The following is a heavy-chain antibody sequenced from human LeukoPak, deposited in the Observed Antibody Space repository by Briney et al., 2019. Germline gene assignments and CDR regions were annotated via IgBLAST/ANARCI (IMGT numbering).Heavy chain of an antibody. CDR1: GFTFITYS. CDR3: ARVALVSGPSYGSESEAADY. J-gene: IGHJ4*02. D-gene: IGHD3-10*01. Sequence: WGSLRLSCSASGFTFITYSMDWVRQAPGKGLGWVSCISSSSSYIYYADSVRGRFTISRDNPKNSLYLQMNSMRAEDTAVYYCARVALVSGPSYGSESEAADYWGQGTLVTVSS. V-gene: IGHV3-21*01. CDR2: ISSSSSYI.